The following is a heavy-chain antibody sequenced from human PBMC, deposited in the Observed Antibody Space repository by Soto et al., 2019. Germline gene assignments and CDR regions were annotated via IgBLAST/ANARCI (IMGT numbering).Heavy chain of an antibody. D-gene: IGHD2-2*02. Sequence: SVKVSCKASGGTFSNYAISWVRQAPGQGLEWMGGIIPIFGTANYAQKFQGRVTITADESTSTAYMELSSLRSEDTAVYYCARDNPAGYCSSTSCYTLFWFDPWGQGTLVTVSS. CDR1: GGTFSNYA. V-gene: IGHV1-69*13. CDR2: IIPIFGTA. CDR3: ARDNPAGYCSSTSCYTLFWFDP. J-gene: IGHJ5*02.